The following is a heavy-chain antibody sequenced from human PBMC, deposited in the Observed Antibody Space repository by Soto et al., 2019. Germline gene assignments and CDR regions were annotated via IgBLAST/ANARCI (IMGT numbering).Heavy chain of an antibody. Sequence: ASVKVSCKASGYTFTSYAMHWVRQAPGQRLEWMGWINASNGNTKYSQKFQGRVTITRDTSASTAYMELSSLRSEDTAVYYCARVNQPTKKYYYDSSGYVDYWGQGTLVTVSS. CDR1: GYTFTSYA. CDR3: ARVNQPTKKYYYDSSGYVDY. D-gene: IGHD3-22*01. V-gene: IGHV1-3*01. CDR2: INASNGNT. J-gene: IGHJ4*02.